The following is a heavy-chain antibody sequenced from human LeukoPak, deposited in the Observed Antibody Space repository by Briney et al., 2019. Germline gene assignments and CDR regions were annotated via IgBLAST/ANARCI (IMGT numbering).Heavy chain of an antibody. CDR1: GFRFSSFW. J-gene: IGHJ4*02. V-gene: IGHV4-34*01. CDR2: INHSGST. Sequence: GSLRLSCAASGFRFSSFWMSWIRQPPGKGLEWIGEINHSGSTNYNPSLKSRVTISVDTSKNQFSLKLSSVTAADTAVYYCARGLYYYDSSGYYYVSAFDYWGQGTLVTVSS. CDR3: ARGLYYYDSSGYYYVSAFDY. D-gene: IGHD3-22*01.